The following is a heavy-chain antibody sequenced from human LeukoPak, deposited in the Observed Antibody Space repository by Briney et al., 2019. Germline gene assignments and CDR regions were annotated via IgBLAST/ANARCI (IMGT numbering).Heavy chain of an antibody. D-gene: IGHD3-22*01. J-gene: IGHJ3*02. CDR3: AASGYYGDAFDI. CDR1: GGSVSSGSYY. Sequence: SETLSLTCTVSGGSVSSGSYYWSWIRQPPGKGLEWIGYIYYSGGTNYNPSLKSRVTISVDTSKNQFSLKLSSVTAADTAVYYCAASGYYGDAFDIWGQGTMVTVSS. CDR2: IYYSGGT. V-gene: IGHV4-61*01.